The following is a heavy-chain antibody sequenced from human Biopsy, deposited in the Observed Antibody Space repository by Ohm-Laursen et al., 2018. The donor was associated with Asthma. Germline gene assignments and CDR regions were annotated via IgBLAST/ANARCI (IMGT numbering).Heavy chain of an antibody. J-gene: IGHJ1*01. CDR1: GFTFSSYW. CDR3: ARTFHFWSPYHAEHYQL. V-gene: IGHV3-74*01. Sequence: SLRLSCAASGFTFSSYWMHWVRQAPGKGLVWVSRINSDGSSTTYADSVTGRFTISRDNAKNSLYLQMNSLRAEDTAVYYCARTFHFWSPYHAEHYQLWGQGTLVTVSS. CDR2: INSDGSST. D-gene: IGHD3-3*02.